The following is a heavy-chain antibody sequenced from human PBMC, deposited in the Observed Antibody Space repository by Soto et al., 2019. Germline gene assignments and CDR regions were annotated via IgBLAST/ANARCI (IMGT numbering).Heavy chain of an antibody. D-gene: IGHD1-26*01. V-gene: IGHV4-39*01. J-gene: IGHJ3*02. CDR3: ARQGSGSYNAFDI. Sequence: QLQLQESGPGLVKPSETLSLTCTVSGGSISSSSYYWGWIRQPPGKGLERIGTIYYSGSTYYNPSLKSRVTISVDTSKNQFSLKLSSVTAADTAVYYCARQGSGSYNAFDIWGQGTVVTVSS. CDR2: IYYSGST. CDR1: GGSISSSSYY.